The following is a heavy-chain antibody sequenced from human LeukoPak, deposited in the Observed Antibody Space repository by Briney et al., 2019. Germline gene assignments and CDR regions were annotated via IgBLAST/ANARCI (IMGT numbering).Heavy chain of an antibody. D-gene: IGHD6-13*01. V-gene: IGHV4-59*01. CDR3: ARGVYIAAAQYGY. CDR2: ICYSGTT. Sequence: PSETLSLTCTVSGGSISSYYWSWIRQPPGKGLEWIGYICYSGTTNYNPSLKSRVAISVDTSKNQFSLKLSSVTAADTAVYYCARGVYIAAAQYGYWGQGTLVTVSS. J-gene: IGHJ4*02. CDR1: GGSISSYY.